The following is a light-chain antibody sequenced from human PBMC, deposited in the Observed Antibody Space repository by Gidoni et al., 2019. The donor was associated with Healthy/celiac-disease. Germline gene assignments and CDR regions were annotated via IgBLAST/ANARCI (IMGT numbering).Light chain of an antibody. V-gene: IGLV1-44*01. CDR2: SNK. J-gene: IGLJ3*02. Sequence: QSVLTQPPSASGSPGQRVTIACSGSSSNIGSNTVTWYQQLPGTAPKLLIYSNKQRPSGVPDRFSGSKSGTSASLAISGLQSEDEADYYCAAGDDSLNGWVFGGGTKLTVL. CDR3: AAGDDSLNGWV. CDR1: SSNIGSNT.